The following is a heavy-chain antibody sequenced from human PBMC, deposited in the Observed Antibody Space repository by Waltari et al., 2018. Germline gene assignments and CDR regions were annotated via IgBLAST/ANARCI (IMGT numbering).Heavy chain of an antibody. CDR3: VRRLTL. CDR1: GFTFDTYW. CDR2: RKQDGSEN. J-gene: IGHJ4*02. D-gene: IGHD3-22*01. Sequence: VQLVESGGGLVQPGGSLRLSCAASGFTFDTYWMYWVRRAPGKGLEWVANRKQDGSENYYGDSVKGRFTISRDNAKNSLYLQMNSLRAEDTALYYCVRRLTLWGQGTLVTVSS. V-gene: IGHV3-7*01.